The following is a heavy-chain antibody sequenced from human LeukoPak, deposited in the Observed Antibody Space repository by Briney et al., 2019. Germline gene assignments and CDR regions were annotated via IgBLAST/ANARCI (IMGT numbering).Heavy chain of an antibody. J-gene: IGHJ6*02. D-gene: IGHD2-2*01. CDR3: ARDIVVVPAATDPYYYYGMDV. CDR2: ICYSGST. Sequence: KASETLSHTCTVSGGSISSGDYYWSWIRQPPGKGLEWIGYICYSGSTHYNPSLKSRVTISVDTSKNQFSLKLSSVTAADTAVYYCARDIVVVPAATDPYYYYGMDVWGQGTTVTVSS. CDR1: GGSISSGDYY. V-gene: IGHV4-30-4*01.